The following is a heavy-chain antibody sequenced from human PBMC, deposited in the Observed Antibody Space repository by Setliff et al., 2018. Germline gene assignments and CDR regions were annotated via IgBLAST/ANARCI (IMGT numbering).Heavy chain of an antibody. CDR3: ARARGYSYGPFDY. V-gene: IGHV3-48*03. D-gene: IGHD5-18*01. Sequence: GGSLRLSCAASGFTFSSYAMHWVRQAPGKGLEWVSYISSSGITIYYADSVKGRFTISRDNAKNSLYLQMNSLRAEDTAVYSCARARGYSYGPFDYWGQGTQVTVSS. J-gene: IGHJ4*02. CDR1: GFTFSSYA. CDR2: ISSSGITI.